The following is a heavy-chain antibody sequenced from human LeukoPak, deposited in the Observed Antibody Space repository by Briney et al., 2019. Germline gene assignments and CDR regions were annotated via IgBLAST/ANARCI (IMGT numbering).Heavy chain of an antibody. CDR2: IYYSGST. J-gene: IGHJ4*02. Sequence: KSSETLSLTCTVSGGSVSSGSYYWSWIRQPPGKGLEWIGYIYYSGSTNYNPSLKSRVTISVDTSKNQFSLKLSSVTAADTAVYYCAGDGSGSYMDYWGQGTLVTVSS. D-gene: IGHD3-10*01. CDR3: AGDGSGSYMDY. CDR1: GGSVSSGSYY. V-gene: IGHV4-61*01.